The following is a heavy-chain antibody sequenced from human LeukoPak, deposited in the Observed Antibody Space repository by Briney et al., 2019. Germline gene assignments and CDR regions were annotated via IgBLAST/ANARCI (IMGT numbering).Heavy chain of an antibody. J-gene: IGHJ4*02. CDR2: ISYDGRSN. Sequence: PGGSLRLSCAASGFTFSSYGMHWVRQDPRKGLQWGSGISYDGRSNYYADSVKSRFTISRDNSKNTLYLQMNSLRPEDTAVYYCAKDLCKSNTYGSGRSPLDYWGQGTLVTVSS. CDR3: AKDLCKSNTYGSGRSPLDY. D-gene: IGHD3-10*01. CDR1: GFTFSSYG. V-gene: IGHV3-30*18.